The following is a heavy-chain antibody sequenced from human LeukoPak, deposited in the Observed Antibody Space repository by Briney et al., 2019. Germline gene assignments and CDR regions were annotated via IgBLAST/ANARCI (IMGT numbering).Heavy chain of an antibody. V-gene: IGHV3-13*01. J-gene: IGHJ4*02. CDR1: GFTFSSYD. CDR2: IGTAGDT. Sequence: GGSLRLSCAASGFTFSSYDMHWVRQATGKGLEWVSAIGTAGDTYYPGSVKGRFTISRENAKNSLYLQMNSLRAEDTAVYYCAKDDGQWLVLDYWGQGTLVTVSS. CDR3: AKDDGQWLVLDY. D-gene: IGHD6-19*01.